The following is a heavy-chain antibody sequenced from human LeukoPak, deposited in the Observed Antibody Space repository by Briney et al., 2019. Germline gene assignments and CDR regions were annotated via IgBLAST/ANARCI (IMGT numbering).Heavy chain of an antibody. J-gene: IGHJ4*02. CDR2: ISGSGDNT. D-gene: IGHD3-22*01. CDR1: GFTFSSYN. V-gene: IGHV3-23*01. Sequence: GGSLRLSCAASGFTFSSYNMNWVRQAPGKGLEWVSGISGSGDNTYYADSVKGRFTISRDNSKNTLYVQVSSLGTEDTAAYYCAKGSYYDSSGSFYFDYWGQGTLVTVSS. CDR3: AKGSYYDSSGSFYFDY.